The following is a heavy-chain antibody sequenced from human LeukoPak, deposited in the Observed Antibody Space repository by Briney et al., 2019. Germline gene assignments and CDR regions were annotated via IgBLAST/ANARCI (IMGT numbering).Heavy chain of an antibody. Sequence: GGSLRLSCAASGFTFSSYSMNWVRQAPGQGLEWVSYITSDSTTMFHADSVKGRFTASRDNAENSMYLQMNSLRAEDTAVYYCARVALRPIDYSNPEFDPWGQGTLVTVSS. V-gene: IGHV3-48*01. CDR1: GFTFSSYS. CDR3: ARVALRPIDYSNPEFDP. CDR2: ITSDSTTM. D-gene: IGHD4-11*01. J-gene: IGHJ5*02.